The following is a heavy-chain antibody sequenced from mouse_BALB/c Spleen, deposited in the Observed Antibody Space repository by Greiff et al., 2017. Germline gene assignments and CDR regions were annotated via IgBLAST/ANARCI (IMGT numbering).Heavy chain of an antibody. CDR2: INPSNGRT. V-gene: IGHV1S81*02. CDR3: ARNYYGSSYWYFDV. Sequence: QVQLKQSGAELVKPGASVKLSCKASGYTFTSYWMHWVKQRPGQGLEWIGEINPSNGRTNYNEKFKSKATLTVDKSSSTAYMQLSSLTSEDSAVYYCARNYYGSSYWYFDVWGAGTTVTVSS. CDR1: GYTFTSYW. D-gene: IGHD1-1*01. J-gene: IGHJ1*01.